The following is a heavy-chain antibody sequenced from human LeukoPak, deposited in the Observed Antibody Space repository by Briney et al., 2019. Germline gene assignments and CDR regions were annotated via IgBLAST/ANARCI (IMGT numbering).Heavy chain of an antibody. D-gene: IGHD5-18*01. Sequence: SETLSLTCSVAGGSISTYCWNWIRQTPGKGLEWIGHISYGNTDYNPSLKSRVTISVDTSKNQTSVTAADTAVYYCARDKAHSYGRYFDLWGQGALVIVSS. CDR1: GGSISTYC. V-gene: IGHV4-59*01. J-gene: IGHJ4*02. CDR3: ARDKAHSYGRYFDL. CDR2: ISYGNT.